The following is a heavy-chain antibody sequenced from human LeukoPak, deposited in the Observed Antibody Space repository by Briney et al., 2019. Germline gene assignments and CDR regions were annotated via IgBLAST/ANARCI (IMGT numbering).Heavy chain of an antibody. CDR3: ARGGGVCDY. V-gene: IGHV3-30*03. CDR2: ISYDGNHK. CDR1: GFIFSSSG. D-gene: IGHD3-16*01. Sequence: PGGSLRLSCAASGFIFSSSGMHWVRQAPGKGLEWVAVISYDGNHKYYSDSVKGRFTVSRDNFKNTLYLEMNSLRIEDTAMYYCARGGGVCDYWGQGPLVTVSS. J-gene: IGHJ4*02.